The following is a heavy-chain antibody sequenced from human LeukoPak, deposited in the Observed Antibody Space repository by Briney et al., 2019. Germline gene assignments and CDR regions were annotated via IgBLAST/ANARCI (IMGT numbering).Heavy chain of an antibody. Sequence: GGSLSLSCRGSGFTFKDYTFHWVRQTLGKGLQWISLVTWNGDQSYYVDSVEGRFTISRDNAKNSLYLQMNSLRAEDTALYYCARGFSHGNSYYFYYMDVWGKGTTVTVSS. V-gene: IGHV3-43*01. CDR3: ARGFSHGNSYYFYYMDV. J-gene: IGHJ6*03. D-gene: IGHD4-23*01. CDR1: GFTFKDYT. CDR2: VTWNGDQS.